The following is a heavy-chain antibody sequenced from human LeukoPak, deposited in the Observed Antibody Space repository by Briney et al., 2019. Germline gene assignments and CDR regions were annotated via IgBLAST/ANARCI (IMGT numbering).Heavy chain of an antibody. V-gene: IGHV4-39*07. CDR3: ALVGASDAFDI. CDR1: GGSISSSGSY. J-gene: IGHJ3*02. CDR2: ISYSGST. Sequence: PSETLSLTCSVSGGSISSSGSYWTWIRQPPGKGLECIGSISYSGSTYYNPSLKSRVTMSVDTSKDQFSLKLSSVTAADTAVYYCALVGASDAFDIWGQGTMVTVSS. D-gene: IGHD1-26*01.